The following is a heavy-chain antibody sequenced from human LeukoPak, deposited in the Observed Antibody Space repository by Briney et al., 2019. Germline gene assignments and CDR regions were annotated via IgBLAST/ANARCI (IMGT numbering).Heavy chain of an antibody. CDR1: GYSFTSYW. CDR3: ARQTYCSSTSCQGWFDP. D-gene: IGHD2-2*01. V-gene: IGHV5-51*01. J-gene: IGHJ5*02. Sequence: GESLKISCKGSGYSFTSYWIGWVRQMPGKGLEWMGIIYPGDSDTRYSPSFQGQVTISADKSISTAYLQWSSLKASDTAMCYCARQTYCSSTSCQGWFDPWGQGTLVTVSS. CDR2: IYPGDSDT.